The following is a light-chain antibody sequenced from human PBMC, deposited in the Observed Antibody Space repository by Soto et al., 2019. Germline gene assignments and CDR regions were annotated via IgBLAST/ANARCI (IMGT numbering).Light chain of an antibody. CDR3: QQGHNWPLT. Sequence: EMVMTQSQATLSVSPGERATLSARASQSISTDLAWYQQKPGQPPRLLIYSASTRATGVPARLTGSGSGSEFTLTISGLQSEDFAVYYCQQGHNWPLTFGQGTRLEI. V-gene: IGKV3-15*01. J-gene: IGKJ2*01. CDR2: SAS. CDR1: QSISTD.